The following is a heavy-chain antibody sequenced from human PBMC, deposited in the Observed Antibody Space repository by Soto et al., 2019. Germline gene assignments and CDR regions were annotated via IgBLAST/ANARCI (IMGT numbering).Heavy chain of an antibody. CDR3: ASEGPRCYSAFDF. Sequence: GGSLRLSCAASGFTFSSYAMHWVRQAPGKGLEWVAVISYDGSNKYYADSVKGRFTISRDNSKNTLYLQMNSLRAEDTAVYYCASEGPRCYSAFDFWGQGTLVTVSS. CDR2: ISYDGSNK. J-gene: IGHJ4*01. D-gene: IGHD1-26*01. V-gene: IGHV3-30-3*01. CDR1: GFTFSSYA.